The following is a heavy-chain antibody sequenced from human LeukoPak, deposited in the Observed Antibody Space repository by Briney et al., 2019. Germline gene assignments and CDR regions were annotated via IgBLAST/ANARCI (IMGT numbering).Heavy chain of an antibody. CDR2: ISGSGGST. V-gene: IGHV3-23*01. CDR1: GFTFSSYA. D-gene: IGHD3-22*01. CDR3: AKDEYYCDSSGYYDY. Sequence: TGGSLRLSCAASGFTFSSYAMSWVRQAPGKGLEWVSAISGSGGSTYYADSVKGRFTISRDNSKNTLYLQMNSLRAEDTAVYYCAKDEYYCDSSGYYDYWGQGTLVTVSS. J-gene: IGHJ4*02.